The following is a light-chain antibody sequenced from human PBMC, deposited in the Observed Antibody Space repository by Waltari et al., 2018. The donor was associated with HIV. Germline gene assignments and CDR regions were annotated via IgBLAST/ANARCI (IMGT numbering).Light chain of an antibody. J-gene: IGKJ2*01. CDR1: RHLLYSSNNKSY. Sequence: DVVETQSPDSLAVSVGERGTLNCKCSRHLLYSSNNKSYLAWYQQKAGKRPKLLIYGASTRQSGVPDRFSGSGSGTDFTLTISSLQAEDFAVYYCLQYYTFPYTFGRGTKLEIK. CDR2: GAS. CDR3: LQYYTFPYT. V-gene: IGKV4-1*01.